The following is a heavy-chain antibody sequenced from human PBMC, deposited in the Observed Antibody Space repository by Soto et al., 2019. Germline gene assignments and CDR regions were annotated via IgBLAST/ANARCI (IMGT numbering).Heavy chain of an antibody. D-gene: IGHD5-18*01. J-gene: IGHJ5*02. CDR1: GGSISSGGYY. V-gene: IGHV4-31*03. Sequence: QVQLQESGPGLVKPSQTLSLTCTVSGGSISSGGYYWSWIRQHPGKGLEWIGYIYYSGSTYYNPSLKSGVTIAVDTSKNQFSLKLSAVTAADTAVYYGARVERWVQLWSAPSVDPWGQGTLVTVSS. CDR2: IYYSGST. CDR3: ARVERWVQLWSAPSVDP.